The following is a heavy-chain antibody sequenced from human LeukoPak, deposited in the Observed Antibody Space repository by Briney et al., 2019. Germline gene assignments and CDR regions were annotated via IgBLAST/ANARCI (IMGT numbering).Heavy chain of an antibody. CDR2: IIPIFGTA. Sequence: GASVKVSCKASGGTFSSYAISWVRQAPGQGLEWMGGIIPIFGTANYAQKFQGRVTITTDESTSTAYMELSSLRSEDTAVYYCNLEKYNCNYVSWFDPWGQGTLVTVSS. CDR1: GGTFSSYA. CDR3: NLEKYNCNYVSWFDP. D-gene: IGHD1-7*01. J-gene: IGHJ5*02. V-gene: IGHV1-69*05.